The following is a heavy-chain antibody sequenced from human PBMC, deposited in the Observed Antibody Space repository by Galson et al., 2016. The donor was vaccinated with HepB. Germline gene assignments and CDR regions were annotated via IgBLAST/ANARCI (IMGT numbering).Heavy chain of an antibody. CDR2: NYYRGSA. D-gene: IGHD3-16*01. CDR3: ARPRSPWVPPFQH. J-gene: IGHJ1*01. Sequence: ATLFLHCTVSGDSINNSNYYWGRIRQPPGKGLEWIGSNYYRGSAFYTPSLKSRLTISVDTSKNQFPLKLSSVTAADTAVYYCARPRSPWVPPFQHWGQGTLVTVSS. CDR1: GDSINNSNYY. V-gene: IGHV4-39*01.